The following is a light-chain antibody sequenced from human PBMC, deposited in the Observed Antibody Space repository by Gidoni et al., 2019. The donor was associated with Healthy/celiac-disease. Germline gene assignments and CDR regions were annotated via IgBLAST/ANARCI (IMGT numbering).Light chain of an antibody. J-gene: IGLJ3*02. Sequence: QSVLTQPSSVSAAPGQKVTISCSGSSSNIGNNYVSWYQQLPEAAPKLLIYDNNKRPSGIPDRFSGSKSGTSATLGITGLQTGDEADYYCGTWDSSLSAWVFGGGTKLTVL. CDR3: GTWDSSLSAWV. V-gene: IGLV1-51*01. CDR2: DNN. CDR1: SSNIGNNY.